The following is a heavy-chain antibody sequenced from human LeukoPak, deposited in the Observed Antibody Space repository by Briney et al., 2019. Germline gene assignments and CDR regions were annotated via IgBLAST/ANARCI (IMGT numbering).Heavy chain of an antibody. J-gene: IGHJ4*02. CDR3: ARDFRFLDDY. Sequence: GGSLRLSCAASGFTFTQYWMTWVRQAPGKGLEWVANIKQDGSEIYYVDSVKGRFTISRDNAKNSLYLQMNSLRAEDTAVYYCARDFRFLDDYWGQGTLVTVSS. V-gene: IGHV3-7*01. CDR2: IKQDGSEI. D-gene: IGHD3-3*01. CDR1: GFTFTQYW.